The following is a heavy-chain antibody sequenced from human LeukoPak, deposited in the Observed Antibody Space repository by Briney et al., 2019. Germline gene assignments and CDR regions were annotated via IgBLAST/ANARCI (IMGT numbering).Heavy chain of an antibody. V-gene: IGHV3-48*02. J-gene: IGHJ3*02. D-gene: IGHD2-21*01. CDR1: GLTFSSYS. Sequence: GGSLRLSCAASGLTFSSYSMNRVRQAPGKGLEWILYITSSSSSILSADSVKGRFTISRDNAKNSLYLQMNSLRDEDTAIYYCVRDRDWAFDIWGQGTMVTVSP. CDR2: ITSSSSSI. CDR3: VRDRDWAFDI.